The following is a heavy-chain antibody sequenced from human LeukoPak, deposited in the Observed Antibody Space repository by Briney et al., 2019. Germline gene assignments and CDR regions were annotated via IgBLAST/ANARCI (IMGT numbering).Heavy chain of an antibody. Sequence: PGGSLRLSCAASGFTFSSYWMSWVRQAPGKGLEWVANIKQDGSEKYYVDSVKGRFTISRDDSRNTLYLQMNSLKTEDTAVYYCTTCGGDCFFNYWGQGTLVTVSS. CDR3: TTCGGDCFFNY. CDR1: GFTFSSYW. J-gene: IGHJ4*02. CDR2: IKQDGSEK. D-gene: IGHD2-21*02. V-gene: IGHV3-7*05.